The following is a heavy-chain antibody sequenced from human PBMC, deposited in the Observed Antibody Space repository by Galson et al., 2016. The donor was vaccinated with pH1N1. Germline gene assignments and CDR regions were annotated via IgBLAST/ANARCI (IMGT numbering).Heavy chain of an antibody. J-gene: IGHJ6*04. D-gene: IGHD3-16*01. CDR1: GASISSNSYY. CDR2: IYHNGDA. Sequence: SETLSLTCTVSGASISSNSYYWGWSRQPPGNGLEWIGSIYHNGDAYYNPSLRSRVTISVDTSKNQFALNVRSVTAADTGVYYCARMGHAYTAGGMDVWGEGTTVTVSS. V-gene: IGHV4-39*01. CDR3: ARMGHAYTAGGMDV.